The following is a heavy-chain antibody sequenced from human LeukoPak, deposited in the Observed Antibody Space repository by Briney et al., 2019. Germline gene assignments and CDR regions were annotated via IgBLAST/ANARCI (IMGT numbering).Heavy chain of an antibody. V-gene: IGHV3-21*01. Sequence: AGGSLRLSCAASGFTFSSYTMNWVRQAPGKGLEWASSISSSSRSIFYADSVRGRFTTSRDNAKNSLFLQMNSLRAEDTAVYCCARTHGTLTGTGFDYWGQGTLVTVSS. D-gene: IGHD1-20*01. CDR3: ARTHGTLTGTGFDY. CDR2: ISSSSRSI. J-gene: IGHJ4*02. CDR1: GFTFSSYT.